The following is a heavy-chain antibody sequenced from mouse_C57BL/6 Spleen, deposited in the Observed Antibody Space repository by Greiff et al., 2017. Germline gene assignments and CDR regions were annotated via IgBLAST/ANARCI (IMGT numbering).Heavy chain of an antibody. CDR1: GYAFSSYS. CDR2: IYPGDGDT. J-gene: IGHJ2*01. Sequence: QVQLQQSGAGLVKPGASVKISCKASGYAFSSYSMNWVKQRPGKGLEWIGQIYPGDGDTNYNGKFKGKATLTADKASSTAYMPLSSVDSEVSGVYFCARLSDYCGYWGKGTTVTVSS. D-gene: IGHD1-1*01. V-gene: IGHV1-80*01. CDR3: ARLSDYCGY.